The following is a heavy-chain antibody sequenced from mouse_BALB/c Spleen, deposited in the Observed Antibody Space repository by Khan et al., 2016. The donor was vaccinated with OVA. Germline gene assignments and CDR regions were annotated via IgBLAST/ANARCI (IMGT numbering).Heavy chain of an antibody. CDR2: IYPGSGNT. CDR3: GRGGYYGSSLFDY. V-gene: IGHV1-84*02. Sequence: QVRLQQSGPELVKPGASVKISCKASGYTFTDYYLNWVKQKPGQGLEWIGWIYPGSGNTKYNEKFKGKATLTVDTSSSTAYMHLSSLTSADTAVDFCGRGGYYGSSLFDYWGQGTTLTVSS. D-gene: IGHD1-1*01. CDR1: GYTFTDYY. J-gene: IGHJ2*01.